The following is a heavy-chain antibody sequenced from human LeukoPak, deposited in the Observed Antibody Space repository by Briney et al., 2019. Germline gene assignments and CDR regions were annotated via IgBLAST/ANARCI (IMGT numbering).Heavy chain of an antibody. D-gene: IGHD5-24*01. J-gene: IGHJ3*02. CDR3: ARVAHRDGYNSFGPEALPDAFDI. CDR1: GFTVSSNY. Sequence: PGGSLRLSCAASGFTVSSNYMSWVRQAPGKGLEWVSVIYSGGSTYYADSVKGRFTISRDNSKNTLYLQMNSLRAEDTAVYYCARVAHRDGYNSFGPEALPDAFDIWGQGTMVTVSS. CDR2: IYSGGST. V-gene: IGHV3-66*01.